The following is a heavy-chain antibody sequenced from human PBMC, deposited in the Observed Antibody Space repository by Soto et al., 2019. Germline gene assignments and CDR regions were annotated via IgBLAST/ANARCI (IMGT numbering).Heavy chain of an antibody. D-gene: IGHD2-21*02. V-gene: IGHV1-2*04. Sequence: ASVKVSCKASGYTFTGYYMHWVRQAPGQGLEWMGWINPNSGGTNYAQKFQGWVTMTRDTSISTSYMELSRLRSDDTAVYYCARDATENYGMDVWGQGTTVTVSS. CDR2: INPNSGGT. CDR1: GYTFTGYY. CDR3: ARDATENYGMDV. J-gene: IGHJ6*02.